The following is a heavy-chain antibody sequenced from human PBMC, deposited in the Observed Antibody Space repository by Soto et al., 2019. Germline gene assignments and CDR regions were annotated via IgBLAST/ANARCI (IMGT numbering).Heavy chain of an antibody. Sequence: QVQLVESGGGVVQPEKSLRLSCAASGFTFSSHGMHWVRQAPGKGLEWVAVISSDGTNKYYADSVKGRFTISRDNSKNTLYLQMNSLRAEDTAVYYCASRVPPGTYGAPYFQHWGQGTLVTVS. J-gene: IGHJ1*01. CDR2: ISSDGTNK. CDR3: ASRVPPGTYGAPYFQH. CDR1: GFTFSSHG. V-gene: IGHV3-30*03. D-gene: IGHD1-26*01.